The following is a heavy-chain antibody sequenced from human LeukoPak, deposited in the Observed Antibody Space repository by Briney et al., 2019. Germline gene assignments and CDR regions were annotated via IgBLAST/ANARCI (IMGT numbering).Heavy chain of an antibody. CDR1: GGTFSSYA. V-gene: IGHV1-69*13. Sequence: ASVKVSCKASGGTFSSYAISWVRQAPGQGLEWMGGIIPIFGTANYAQKFQGRVTITADESTSTAYMELSSLRSEDTAVYYCAREGVAWDYDYVWGSYRYYMDVWGKGTTVTVSS. CDR2: IIPIFGTA. J-gene: IGHJ6*03. D-gene: IGHD3-16*02. CDR3: AREGVAWDYDYVWGSYRYYMDV.